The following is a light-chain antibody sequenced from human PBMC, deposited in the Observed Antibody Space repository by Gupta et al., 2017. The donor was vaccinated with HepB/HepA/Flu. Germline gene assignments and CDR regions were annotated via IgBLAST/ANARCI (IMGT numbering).Light chain of an antibody. CDR2: EHS. J-gene: IGLJ3*02. CDR1: KLGDKY. Sequence: SYELTQPPSVSVSPGQTASIPCSGDKLGDKYACWYQQKPGKSPVLVIYEHSKRPSGIPERFSGSKSGNTATLTISGTQALDEADYYCQAWDSSIGVFGGGTKVTVL. CDR3: QAWDSSIGV. V-gene: IGLV3-1*01.